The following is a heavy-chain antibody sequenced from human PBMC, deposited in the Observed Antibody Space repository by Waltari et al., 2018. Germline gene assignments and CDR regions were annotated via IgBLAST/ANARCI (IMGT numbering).Heavy chain of an antibody. V-gene: IGHV3-30-3*01. CDR3: ARVLGRN. J-gene: IGHJ4*02. CDR2: ISYDGSNK. Sequence: QVQLVESGGGVVQPGRSLRLSCAASGFTFSSYAMHWVRQAPGKGLEWVAVISYDGSNKYYADSVKGRFTISRDNSKNTLYLQMNSLRAEDAAVYYCARVLGRNWGQGTLVTVSS. CDR1: GFTFSSYA.